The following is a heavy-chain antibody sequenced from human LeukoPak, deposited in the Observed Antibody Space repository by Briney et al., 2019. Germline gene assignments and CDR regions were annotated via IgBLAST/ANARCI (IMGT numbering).Heavy chain of an antibody. V-gene: IGHV3-23*01. CDR3: AKGYYDYVWGSYYFDY. D-gene: IGHD3-16*01. Sequence: PGGSLRLSCAASGFTFSSYAMSWVRQAPGKGLEWVSAISGSGGSTYCADSVEGRFTISRDNSRDTLYLQMNSLRAEDTAVYYCAKGYYDYVWGSYYFDYWGQGTLVTVSS. J-gene: IGHJ4*02. CDR1: GFTFSSYA. CDR2: ISGSGGST.